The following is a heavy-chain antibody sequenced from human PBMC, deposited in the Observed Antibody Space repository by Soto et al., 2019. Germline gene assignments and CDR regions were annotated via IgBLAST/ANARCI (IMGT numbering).Heavy chain of an antibody. CDR2: TIPIFTTA. Sequence: SAKVASKSSGGTVNVYRIGWARQAPGQGLEWVGGTIPIFTTANYAQKFQGRLTMTADESTSTAYMELSGLRSDDTAIYYCARVDSSLVRLVGQFYFDHWGQGTLVTVSS. V-gene: IGHV1-69*01. CDR1: GGTVNVYR. CDR3: ARVDSSLVRLVGQFYFDH. D-gene: IGHD3-10*01. J-gene: IGHJ4*02.